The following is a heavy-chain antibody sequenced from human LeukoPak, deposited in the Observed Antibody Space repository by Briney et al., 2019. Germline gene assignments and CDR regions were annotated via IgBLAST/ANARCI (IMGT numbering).Heavy chain of an antibody. Sequence: ASVKVSCKASGYTFTSYYMHWVRQAPGQGLEWMGIINPSGGSRSYAQKFQGRVTMTRDTSTSTVYMELSSLRSEDTAVYYCARGSIVGAKTLGFGAFDIWGQGTMVTVSS. J-gene: IGHJ3*02. CDR2: INPSGGSR. V-gene: IGHV1-46*01. D-gene: IGHD1-26*01. CDR3: ARGSIVGAKTLGFGAFDI. CDR1: GYTFTSYY.